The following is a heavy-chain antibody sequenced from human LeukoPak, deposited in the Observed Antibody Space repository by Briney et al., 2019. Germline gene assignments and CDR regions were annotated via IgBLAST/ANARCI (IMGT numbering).Heavy chain of an antibody. Sequence: GGSLRLSCAASGFTFSSYSMNWVRQAPGKGLEWVSSISSSSSYIYYADSVKGRFTISRDNAKNSLYLQMNSLRAEDTAVYYCARGGSYYHYYYYYMDVWGKGTTVTVSS. J-gene: IGHJ6*03. CDR3: ARGGSYYHYYYYYMDV. V-gene: IGHV3-21*01. CDR2: ISSSSSYI. D-gene: IGHD1-26*01. CDR1: GFTFSSYS.